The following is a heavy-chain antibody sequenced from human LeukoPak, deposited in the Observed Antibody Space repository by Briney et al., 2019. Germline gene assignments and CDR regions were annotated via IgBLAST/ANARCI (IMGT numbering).Heavy chain of an antibody. D-gene: IGHD1-1*01. J-gene: IGHJ4*02. V-gene: IGHV4-39*01. CDR2: IYYSGST. Sequence: KPSETLSLTCTVSGGSISSSSYYWGWIRQPPGKGLEWIGSIYYSGSTYYNPSLKSRVTISVDTSKNQFSLKLSSVTAADTAVYYCARRRATAGTIYMDYWGQGTLVTVSS. CDR3: ARRRATAGTIYMDY. CDR1: GGSISSSSYY.